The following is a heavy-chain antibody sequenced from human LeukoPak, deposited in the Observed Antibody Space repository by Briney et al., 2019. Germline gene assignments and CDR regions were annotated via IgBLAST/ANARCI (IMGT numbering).Heavy chain of an antibody. Sequence: AETLSLTCAVYGGSFSGYYWNWIRQPPGKGLEWIGGINHIGSNNYNPSLKRLVTISVDTSKKQFSLKLSSLTAATTTVFYGARRLPGYSYGYAYWGQGTLVTVSS. D-gene: IGHD5-18*01. CDR2: INHIGSN. CDR1: GGSFSGYY. V-gene: IGHV4-34*01. CDR3: ARRLPGYSYGYAY. J-gene: IGHJ4*02.